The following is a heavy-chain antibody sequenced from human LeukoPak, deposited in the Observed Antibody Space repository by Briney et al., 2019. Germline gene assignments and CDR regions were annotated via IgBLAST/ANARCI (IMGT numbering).Heavy chain of an antibody. Sequence: PSETLSLTCVVSGGSFSVYYWTWIRQPPGRGLEWIGEINHSGTINYNPSLKSRVTISGDTSKNQFSLKLSSVTAADTAVYYCARGSDIVATIWFDPWGQGILVTVSS. D-gene: IGHD5-12*01. CDR1: GGSFSVYY. CDR3: ARGSDIVATIWFDP. V-gene: IGHV4-34*01. J-gene: IGHJ5*02. CDR2: INHSGTI.